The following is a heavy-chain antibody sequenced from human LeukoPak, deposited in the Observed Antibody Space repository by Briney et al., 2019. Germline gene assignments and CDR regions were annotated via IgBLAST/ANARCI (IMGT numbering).Heavy chain of an antibody. CDR3: ARVLNYYDSSGYYFSY. Sequence: GGSLRLSCAASGFSFSTYAMHWVRQAPDKGPEWVAVISYDGSSKYYADSVKGRFTISRDNSKNTLYLQMNSLRAEDTAVYYCARVLNYYDSSGYYFSYWGQGTLVTVSS. CDR2: ISYDGSSK. D-gene: IGHD3-22*01. V-gene: IGHV3-30*19. J-gene: IGHJ4*02. CDR1: GFSFSTYA.